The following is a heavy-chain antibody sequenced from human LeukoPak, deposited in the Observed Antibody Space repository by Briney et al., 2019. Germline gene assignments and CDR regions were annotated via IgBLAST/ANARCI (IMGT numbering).Heavy chain of an antibody. D-gene: IGHD1-26*01. CDR2: INTNTGNP. V-gene: IGHV7-4-1*02. Sequence: ASVKVSCKASGYTFSSYTMNWVRQAPGQGLEWMRWINTNTGNPTYAQDYTGRFVFSLDTSDSTTYLQISRLKAEDTAVYYCASGPSYSGSNEYFDSWGQGTLVTVSS. J-gene: IGHJ4*02. CDR1: GYTFSSYT. CDR3: ASGPSYSGSNEYFDS.